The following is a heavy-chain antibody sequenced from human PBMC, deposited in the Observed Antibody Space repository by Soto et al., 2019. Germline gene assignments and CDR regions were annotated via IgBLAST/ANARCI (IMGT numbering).Heavy chain of an antibody. CDR2: INSDGSST. CDR1: GFTFSSYW. CDR3: ARGSIAAAIGGYWPDY. J-gene: IGHJ4*02. V-gene: IGHV3-74*01. D-gene: IGHD6-13*01. Sequence: GGSLRLSCAASGFTFSSYWMHWVRQAPGKGLVWVSRINSDGSSTSYADSVKGRFTISRDNAKNTLYLQMNSLRAEDTAVYYCARGSIAAAIGGYWPDYWGQGTLVTVSS.